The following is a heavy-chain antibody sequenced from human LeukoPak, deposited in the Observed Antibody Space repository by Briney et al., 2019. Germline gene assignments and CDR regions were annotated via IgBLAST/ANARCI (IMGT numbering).Heavy chain of an antibody. D-gene: IGHD6-19*01. J-gene: IGHJ6*03. CDR1: GFTFSDYY. CDR2: ISSSGSTI. CDR3: ARDRDSSGWDPPYWYMDV. V-gene: IGHV3-11*01. Sequence: GGSLRLSCAASGFTFSDYYMSWIRQAPEKGLEWVSYISSSGSTIYYADSVKGRFTISRDNAKNSLYLQMNSLRAEDTAVYYCARDRDSSGWDPPYWYMDVWGKGTTVTVSS.